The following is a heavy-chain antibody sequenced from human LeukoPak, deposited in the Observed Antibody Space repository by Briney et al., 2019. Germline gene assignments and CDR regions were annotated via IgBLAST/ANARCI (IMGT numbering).Heavy chain of an antibody. CDR1: GYTFTSYY. D-gene: IGHD3-22*01. CDR3: ARGYDSSGYYYGHDAFDI. Sequence: ASVKVSCKASGYTFTSYYMHWVRQAPGQGLEWMGWINPNSGGTNYAQKFQGRVTMTRDTSISTAYMELSRLRSDDTAVYYCARGYDSSGYYYGHDAFDIWGQGTMVTVSS. CDR2: INPNSGGT. J-gene: IGHJ3*02. V-gene: IGHV1-2*02.